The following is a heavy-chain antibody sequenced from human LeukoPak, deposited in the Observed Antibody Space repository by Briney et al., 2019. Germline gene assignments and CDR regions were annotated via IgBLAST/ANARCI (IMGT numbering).Heavy chain of an antibody. Sequence: ASVKVSCKASGYTFTSYGISWVRQAPGQGLEWMGWISAYNGNTNYAQKPQGRVTMTTDTSTSTAYMELRSLRSDDTAVYYCARDGDLRITIFGVVPPFDYWGQGTLVTVSS. CDR1: GYTFTSYG. J-gene: IGHJ4*02. D-gene: IGHD3-3*01. CDR3: ARDGDLRITIFGVVPPFDY. CDR2: ISAYNGNT. V-gene: IGHV1-18*01.